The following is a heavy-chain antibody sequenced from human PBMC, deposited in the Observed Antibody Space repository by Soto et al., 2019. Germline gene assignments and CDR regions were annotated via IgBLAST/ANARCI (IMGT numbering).Heavy chain of an antibody. CDR2: IHHSGST. D-gene: IGHD2-15*01. CDR3: ASGSYCSGGSCSPFYYYYMDV. Sequence: QVQLQESGPGLVKPSGTLSLTCAVSSGSIRSSNWWSWVRQPPGKGLEWIGEIHHSGSTNYNPSLKRRVTILVDKSKNQFSLNLSSVTAADTAVYYCASGSYCSGGSCSPFYYYYMDVWGKGTTVTVSS. V-gene: IGHV4-4*02. CDR1: SGSIRSSNW. J-gene: IGHJ6*03.